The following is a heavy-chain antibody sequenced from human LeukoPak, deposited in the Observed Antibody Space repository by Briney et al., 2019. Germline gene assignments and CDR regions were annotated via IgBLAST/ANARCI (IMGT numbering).Heavy chain of an antibody. D-gene: IGHD3-3*01. CDR1: GFTFSSYS. CDR3: ARDHYDFWSGYYWFDY. V-gene: IGHV3-21*01. CDR2: ISSSSRYI. Sequence: GGSLRLSCAASGFTFSSYSMNWVRQAPGKGREWVSSISSSSRYIYYADSVKGGFTISRDNAKNSLYLQMNSLRAEDTAVYYCARDHYDFWSGYYWFDYWGQGTLVTVSS. J-gene: IGHJ4*02.